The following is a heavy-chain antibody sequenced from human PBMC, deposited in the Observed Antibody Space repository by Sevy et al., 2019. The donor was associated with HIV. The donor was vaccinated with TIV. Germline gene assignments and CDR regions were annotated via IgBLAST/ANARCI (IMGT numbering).Heavy chain of an antibody. CDR2: INPNSGGT. D-gene: IGHD2-2*01. J-gene: IGHJ5*02. CDR1: GYTFTGYY. CDR3: ARGLPLVVPAANWFDP. V-gene: IGHV1-2*04. Sequence: ASVKVSCKASGYTFTGYYMHWVRQAPGQGLEWMGWINPNSGGTNYAQKFQGWVTMTRDTSISTAYMELSRLRSYDTAVYYCARGLPLVVPAANWFDPWGQGTLVTVSS.